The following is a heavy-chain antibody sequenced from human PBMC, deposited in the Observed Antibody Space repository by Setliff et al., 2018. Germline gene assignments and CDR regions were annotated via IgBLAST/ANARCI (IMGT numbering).Heavy chain of an antibody. CDR1: GFTFNNFA. CDR3: ARDLYGGYYFDY. D-gene: IGHD5-12*01. J-gene: IGHJ4*02. V-gene: IGHV3-48*01. CDR2: ISSGGGII. Sequence: GGSLRLSCAASGFTFNNFAMHWVRQAPGKGLEWVSYISSGGGIIYYADSVKGRFTISRDNAKNSLYLQMNSLRAEDTAVYYCARDLYGGYYFDYWGQGTLVTVSS.